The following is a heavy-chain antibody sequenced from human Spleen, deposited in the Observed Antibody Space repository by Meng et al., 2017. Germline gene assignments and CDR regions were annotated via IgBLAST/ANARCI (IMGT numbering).Heavy chain of an antibody. J-gene: IGHJ5*02. CDR3: AREGAMAATNWFDP. D-gene: IGHD6-19*01. CDR2: ISAYNGNT. Sequence: GWTGAEVKKPGASVKVSCKPSGYNFPDYYIHWVRRAPGQGLEWMGWISAYNGNTKYAQKLQGRVTMTTDTSTSTAYMELRSLRSDDTAVYYCAREGAMAATNWFDPWGQGTLVTVSS. CDR1: GYNFPDYY. V-gene: IGHV1-18*04.